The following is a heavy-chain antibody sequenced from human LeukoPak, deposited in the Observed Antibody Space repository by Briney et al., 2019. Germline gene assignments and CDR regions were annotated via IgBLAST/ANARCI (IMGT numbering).Heavy chain of an antibody. Sequence: GGSLRLSCAASGFTFSSYWMNWVRQAPGKGPEWVAYMNQLGNEKNYLDSVKGRFTISRDNAKNSLYLQMTSLRAEDTAVYYCARGTYYYEFWGQGTLVTVSS. D-gene: IGHD3-16*01. J-gene: IGHJ4*02. CDR1: GFTFSSYW. CDR3: ARGTYYYEF. CDR2: MNQLGNEK. V-gene: IGHV3-7*04.